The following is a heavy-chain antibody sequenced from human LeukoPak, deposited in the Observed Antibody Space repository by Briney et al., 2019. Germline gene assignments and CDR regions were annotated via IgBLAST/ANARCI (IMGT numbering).Heavy chain of an antibody. J-gene: IGHJ4*02. CDR1: GGSISSGGYY. D-gene: IGHD2-15*01. CDR3: ARGGGYEGYFDY. Sequence: SQTLSLTCTVSGGSISSGGYYWSWIRQHPGKGLEWIGYIYYSGSTYYNPSLKSGVTISVDTSKNQFSLKLSSVTAADTDVYYCARGGGYEGYFDYWGQGALVTVSS. CDR2: IYYSGST. V-gene: IGHV4-31*03.